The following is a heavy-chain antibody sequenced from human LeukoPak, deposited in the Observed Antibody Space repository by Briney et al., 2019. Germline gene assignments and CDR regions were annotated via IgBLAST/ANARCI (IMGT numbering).Heavy chain of an antibody. CDR3: YRYCSSTSCYRDFDY. J-gene: IGHJ4*02. CDR1: GCTFGDYA. Sequence: GSLRLSCTASGCTFGDYAMSWVRQAPGKGLEWVGFIRSKAYGGTTEYAASVKGRFTISRDDSKSIAYLQMNSLKTEDTAVYYCYRYCSSTSCYRDFDYWGQGTLVTVSS. V-gene: IGHV3-49*04. CDR2: IRSKAYGGTT. D-gene: IGHD2-2*02.